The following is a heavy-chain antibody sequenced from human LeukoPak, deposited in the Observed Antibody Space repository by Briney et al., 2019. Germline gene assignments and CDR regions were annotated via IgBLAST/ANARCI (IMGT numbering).Heavy chain of an antibody. CDR3: AKARGYSYGERIDY. Sequence: GGSLRLSCAASGFTFSSYGMSWVRQAPGKGLEWVSAISGSGGSTYYADSVKGRFTISRDNSKNTLYLQMNSLRAEDTAVYYCAKARGYSYGERIDYWGQGTLVTVSS. J-gene: IGHJ4*02. D-gene: IGHD5-18*01. V-gene: IGHV3-23*01. CDR1: GFTFSSYG. CDR2: ISGSGGST.